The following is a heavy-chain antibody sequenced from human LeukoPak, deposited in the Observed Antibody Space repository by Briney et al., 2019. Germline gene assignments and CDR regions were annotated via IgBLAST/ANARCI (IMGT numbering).Heavy chain of an antibody. Sequence: GGSLRLSCTASGFTFTDFYMSWIRQAPGKGLEWVSYITNSGTTIYYADSVKGRFTISRDNAKNSLYLQMNSLRAEDTAVYYCARDGHYDILTGYFQDWGQGTLVTVSS. CDR1: GFTFTDFY. V-gene: IGHV3-11*01. CDR2: ITNSGTTI. D-gene: IGHD3-9*01. CDR3: ARDGHYDILTGYFQD. J-gene: IGHJ1*01.